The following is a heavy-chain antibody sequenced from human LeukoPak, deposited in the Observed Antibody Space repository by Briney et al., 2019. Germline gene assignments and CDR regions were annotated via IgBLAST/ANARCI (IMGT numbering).Heavy chain of an antibody. J-gene: IGHJ6*02. CDR3: AHSGSYYQYCYGMDV. D-gene: IGHD3-10*01. CDR1: GGTFSSYT. Sequence: ASVKVSCKASGGTFSSYTISWVRQAPGQGLEWMGRIIPILGIANYAQKFQGRVTITADKSTSTAYMELSSLRSEDTAVYYCAHSGSYYQYCYGMDVWGQGTTVTVSS. CDR2: IIPILGIA. V-gene: IGHV1-69*02.